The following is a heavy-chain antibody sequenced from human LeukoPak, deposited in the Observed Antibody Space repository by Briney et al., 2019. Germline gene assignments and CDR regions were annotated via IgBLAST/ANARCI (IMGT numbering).Heavy chain of an antibody. V-gene: IGHV4-34*01. CDR1: GGSFSGYY. CDR2: INHSGST. D-gene: IGHD6-13*01. J-gene: IGHJ4*02. Sequence: SETLSLTCAVYGGSFSGYYWSWIRQPPEKGLEWIGEINHSGSTNYNPSLKSRVTISVDTSKNQFSLKLSSVTAADTAVYYCARAGDSSSWYTIDYWGQGTLVTVSS. CDR3: ARAGDSSSWYTIDY.